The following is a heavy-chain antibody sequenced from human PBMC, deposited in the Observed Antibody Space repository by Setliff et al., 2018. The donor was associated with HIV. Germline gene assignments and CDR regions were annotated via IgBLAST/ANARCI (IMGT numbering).Heavy chain of an antibody. CDR1: GGSFTDIGGSFTDYY. CDR2: INHSGST. J-gene: IGHJ6*03. V-gene: IGHV4-34*01. CDR3: ARGVRLLAGYSDRWDYYYMGV. Sequence: SETLSLTCAVFGGSFTDIGGSFTDYYWIWIRQPPGKGLEWIGEINHSGSTHYNPSLKSRFTISVDTSKNQFSLKVNSVTAADTAVYYCARGVRLLAGYSDRWDYYYMGVWGKGTTVTVSS. D-gene: IGHD6-13*01.